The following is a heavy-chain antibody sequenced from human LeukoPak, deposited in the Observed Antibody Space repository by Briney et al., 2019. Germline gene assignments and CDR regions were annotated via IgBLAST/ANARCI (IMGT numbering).Heavy chain of an antibody. D-gene: IGHD6-6*01. J-gene: IGHJ6*03. CDR1: GFSSSDQY. Sequence: PGGSLRLSCAASGFSSSDQYMDWVRQAPGEGLEWVSYISSSSSTIFYADSVKGRFTISRDNAKNSMYLQMNSLRAEDTALYYCARGQQLGGFYYYYYMDVWGKGTTVTVSS. V-gene: IGHV3-48*01. CDR3: ARGQQLGGFYYYYYMDV. CDR2: ISSSSSTI.